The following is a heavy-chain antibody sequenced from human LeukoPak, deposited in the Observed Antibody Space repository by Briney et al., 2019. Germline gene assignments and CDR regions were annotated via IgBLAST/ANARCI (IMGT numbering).Heavy chain of an antibody. CDR3: AREKLSSGFFDY. Sequence: PGGSLRLSCAASGFTFSSYSMNWVRQAPGKGLEWVSSISSSSSYIYYADSVKGRFTISRDNAKNSLYLQMNSLRAEDTAIYYCAREKLSSGFFDYWGQGTLVTVSS. D-gene: IGHD5-12*01. V-gene: IGHV3-21*04. J-gene: IGHJ4*02. CDR2: ISSSSSYI. CDR1: GFTFSSYS.